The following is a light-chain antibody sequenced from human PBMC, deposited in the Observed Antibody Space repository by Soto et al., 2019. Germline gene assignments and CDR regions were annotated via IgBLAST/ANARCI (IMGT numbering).Light chain of an antibody. V-gene: IGLV2-11*01. Sequence: QSALTQPRSVSGSPGQSVTISCTGTSSDVGGYNYVSWYQHHPGKAPKVLIYETNKRPSGVSDRFSGSKSGNTASLTISGLQSEDEADYHCCSYAGSRSVVFGGGTKVTVL. J-gene: IGLJ2*01. CDR3: CSYAGSRSVV. CDR2: ETN. CDR1: SSDVGGYNY.